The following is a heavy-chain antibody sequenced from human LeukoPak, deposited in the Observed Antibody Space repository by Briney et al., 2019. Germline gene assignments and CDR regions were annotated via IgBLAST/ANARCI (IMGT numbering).Heavy chain of an antibody. J-gene: IGHJ6*03. CDR1: GFTFSDYY. CDR2: ISSSGSSM. Sequence: GGSLRLSCAASGFTFSDYYLSWIRQAPGKGLEWVSYISSSGSSMYYADSVKGRFTISRDNAKNSLFLQMNSLRAEDTAVYYCARGRGHCSSSSCAYYNYYMDVWGKGTTVTVSS. V-gene: IGHV3-11*04. D-gene: IGHD2-2*01. CDR3: ARGRGHCSSSSCAYYNYYMDV.